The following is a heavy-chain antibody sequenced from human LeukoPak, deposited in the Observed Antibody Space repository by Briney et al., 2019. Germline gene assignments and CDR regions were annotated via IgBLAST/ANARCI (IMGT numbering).Heavy chain of an antibody. Sequence: SETLSLTCTVSGGSISSYYWSWIRQPPGKGLEWIGYIYTSGSTNYNPSLKSRVTISVDTSKNQFSLKLSSVTAADTAVYYCARRHATYSQLWLRWYYFDYWGQGTLATVSS. CDR2: IYTSGST. D-gene: IGHD5-18*01. CDR1: GGSISSYY. CDR3: ARRHATYSQLWLRWYYFDY. J-gene: IGHJ4*02. V-gene: IGHV4-4*09.